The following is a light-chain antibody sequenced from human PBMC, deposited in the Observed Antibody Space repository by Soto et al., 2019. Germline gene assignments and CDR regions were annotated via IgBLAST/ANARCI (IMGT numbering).Light chain of an antibody. V-gene: IGLV1-51*01. J-gene: IGLJ2*01. CDR3: GTWDSSLSAVV. CDR2: DND. Sequence: QSVLTQPPAVSAAPGQKLTISCAGTTSNIGDNYVSWYQQVPGAAPKLLMYDNDKRPSGIPDRFSGSKSGTSATLGITGLQPGDEADYYCGTWDSSLSAVVFGGGTKVTVL. CDR1: TSNIGDNY.